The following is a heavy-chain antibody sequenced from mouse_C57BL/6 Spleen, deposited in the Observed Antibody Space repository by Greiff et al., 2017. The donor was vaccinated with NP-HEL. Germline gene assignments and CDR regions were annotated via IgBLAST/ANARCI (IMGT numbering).Heavy chain of an antibody. CDR2: ISYSGST. D-gene: IGHD2-2*01. V-gene: IGHV3-1*01. J-gene: IGHJ3*01. CDR3: ARGENYYGYGAFAY. Sequence: EVQLQESGPGMVKPSQSLSLTCTVTGYSITSGYDWHWIRHFPGNKLEWMGYISYSGSTNYNPSLKSRISITHDTSKNHFFLKLNSVTTEDTATYYCARGENYYGYGAFAYWGQGTLVTVSA. CDR1: GYSITSGYD.